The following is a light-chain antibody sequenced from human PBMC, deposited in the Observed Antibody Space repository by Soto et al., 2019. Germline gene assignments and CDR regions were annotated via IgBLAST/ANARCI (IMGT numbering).Light chain of an antibody. CDR2: GAS. J-gene: IGKJ1*01. CDR3: HQYNNWPFPSWT. Sequence: EIVMTQSPATLSVSPGERATLSCRASQSVSSNLAWYQQKPGQAPRLLIYGASTRATGIPARFSGSGSGTEFTLNISHLQSEDFAVYHCHQYNNWPFPSWTVGQGTKVEIK. V-gene: IGKV3-15*01. CDR1: QSVSSN.